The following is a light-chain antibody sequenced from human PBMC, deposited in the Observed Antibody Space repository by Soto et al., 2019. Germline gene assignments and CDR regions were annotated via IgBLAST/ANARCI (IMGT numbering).Light chain of an antibody. V-gene: IGKV2-30*02. CDR3: MQGTHWPPYT. Sequence: DVVMRQSPLSLPVTLGQPASIACNSSQSLEHRDGKTYLNWFQQRPGQSPRRLIYKVSYRDSGVPDRFSGSGSGAHFTLKISRVEAEDVGLYFCMQGTHWPPYTFGQGTKVDI. CDR1: QSLEHRDGKTY. J-gene: IGKJ2*01. CDR2: KVS.